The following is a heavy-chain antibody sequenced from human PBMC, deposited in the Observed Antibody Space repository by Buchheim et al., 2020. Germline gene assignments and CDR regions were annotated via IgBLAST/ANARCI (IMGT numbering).Heavy chain of an antibody. CDR1: GGSIRSNY. CDR3: ARDIEVVGATLYFDL. D-gene: IGHD1-26*01. J-gene: IGHJ2*01. CDR2: VYRSGTT. V-gene: IGHV4-59*01. Sequence: QVQLQEWGPGLVKPSETLSLSCTVSGGSIRSNYWSWIRQPPGKGLEYLGQVYRSGTTNYNPSLKSQVSISLDTSKNQFSLELRSVTAADTAVYYCARDIEVVGATLYFDLWGRGTL.